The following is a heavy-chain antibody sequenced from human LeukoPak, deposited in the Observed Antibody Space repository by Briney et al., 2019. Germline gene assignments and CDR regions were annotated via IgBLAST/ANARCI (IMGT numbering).Heavy chain of an antibody. V-gene: IGHV4-39*01. D-gene: IGHD6-13*01. CDR3: ARWPLITRNRAAAGTVNWFDP. J-gene: IGHJ5*02. Sequence: SETLSLTCTASGGSISSSSYYWGWIRQPPGKGLERIGSIYYSGSTYYNPSLKSRVTISVDTSKNQFSLKLSSVTAADTAVYYCARWPLITRNRAAAGTVNWFDPWGQGTLVTVSS. CDR2: IYYSGST. CDR1: GGSISSSSYY.